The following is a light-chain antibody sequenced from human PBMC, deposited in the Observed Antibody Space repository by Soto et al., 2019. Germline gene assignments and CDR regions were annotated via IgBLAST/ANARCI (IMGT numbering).Light chain of an antibody. V-gene: IGLV2-11*01. CDR2: DVS. J-gene: IGLJ3*02. Sequence: QSVLTQPRSVSGSPGQSVTISCTGTSGNVGAYDRVSWYQHHPTKAPKLIIYDVSDRPSGVPYRFSGSKSGSTASLSISGLQAEDDADYYCCSHAGGSSWVFGGGTQLTVL. CDR3: CSHAGGSSWV. CDR1: SGNVGAYDR.